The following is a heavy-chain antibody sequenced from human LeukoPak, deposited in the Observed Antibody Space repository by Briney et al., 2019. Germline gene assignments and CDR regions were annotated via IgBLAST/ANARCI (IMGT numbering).Heavy chain of an antibody. V-gene: IGHV4-59*06. CDR2: IYYSGST. Sequence: PSETLSLTCTVSGGSISSYYWSWIRQPPGKGLEWIGYIYYSGSTYYNPSLKSRVTISVDTSKNQFSLKLSSVTAADTAVYYCARDRLRRDYGDLTWFDPWGQGTLVTVSS. D-gene: IGHD4-17*01. CDR3: ARDRLRRDYGDLTWFDP. J-gene: IGHJ5*02. CDR1: GGSISSYY.